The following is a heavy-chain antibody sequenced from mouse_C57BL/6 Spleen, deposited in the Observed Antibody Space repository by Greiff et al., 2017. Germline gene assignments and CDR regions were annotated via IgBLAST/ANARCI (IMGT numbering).Heavy chain of an antibody. CDR2: IRNKANNNET. J-gene: IGHJ3*01. D-gene: IGHD2-4*01. Sequence: EVQLLESGGGLVQPGGSMKLSCAASGFTFSDAWMDWVRQSPGKGLEWVAEIRNKANNNETNYAVSVKGSFTISRADSKSSVYLQMNSLRAEYTGIYYCTGDYDWFAYWGQGTLVTVSA. CDR1: GFTFSDAW. CDR3: TGDYDWFAY. V-gene: IGHV6-6*01.